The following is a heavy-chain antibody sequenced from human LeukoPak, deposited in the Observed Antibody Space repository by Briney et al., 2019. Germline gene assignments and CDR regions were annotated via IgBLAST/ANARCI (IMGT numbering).Heavy chain of an antibody. V-gene: IGHV3-11*04. CDR3: AKSFTPVAGTTYFDY. J-gene: IGHJ4*02. Sequence: TPGGSLRLSCAASGFTFSDYYMSWIRQAPGKGLEWVSYISSSGSTIYYADSVKGRFTISREHAKNSLYLQMNSLRAEDMAVYYCAKSFTPVAGTTYFDYWGQGTLVTVSS. CDR1: GFTFSDYY. D-gene: IGHD6-19*01. CDR2: ISSSGSTI.